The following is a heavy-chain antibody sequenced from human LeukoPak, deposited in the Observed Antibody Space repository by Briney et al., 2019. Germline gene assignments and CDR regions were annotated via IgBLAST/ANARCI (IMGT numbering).Heavy chain of an antibody. CDR3: AIGIADYYFDY. Sequence: SETLSLTCTVPGGSISSSSYYWGWIRQPPGKGLEWIGSIYYSGSTYYNPSLKSRVTISVDTSKNQFSLKLSSVTAADTAVYYCAIGIADYYFDYWGQGTLVTVSS. CDR2: IYYSGST. CDR1: GGSISSSSYY. V-gene: IGHV4-39*01. J-gene: IGHJ4*02. D-gene: IGHD6-13*01.